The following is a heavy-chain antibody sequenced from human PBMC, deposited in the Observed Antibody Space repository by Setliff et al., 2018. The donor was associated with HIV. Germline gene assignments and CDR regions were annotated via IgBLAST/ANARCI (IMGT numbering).Heavy chain of an antibody. CDR3: ARGSCSGCYLSDYGDYYFDY. J-gene: IGHJ4*02. D-gene: IGHD4-17*01. V-gene: IGHV1-3*01. Sequence: GSSVKVSCKASGYSFTNYAMHWVRQAPGQRLEWMGWINVGNDNTKYSQTLQGRVTIARDTSANTAYMEPSSLRSEDTAVYYCARGSCSGCYLSDYGDYYFDYWGQGTLVTVSS. CDR2: INVGNDNT. CDR1: GYSFTNYA.